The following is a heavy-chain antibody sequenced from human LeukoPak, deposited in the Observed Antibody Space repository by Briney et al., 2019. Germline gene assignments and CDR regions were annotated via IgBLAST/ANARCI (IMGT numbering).Heavy chain of an antibody. Sequence: ASVKVSCKASGYTFTSYDINWVRQATGQGLEWMGWMNPNSGNTGYAQKFQGRVTITRNTSISTAYMELSSLRSEDTAVYYCAREVPGYNSGWYTYYYYYMDVWGKGTTVTVSS. CDR3: AREVPGYNSGWYTYYYYYMDV. V-gene: IGHV1-8*03. CDR1: GYTFTSYD. J-gene: IGHJ6*03. D-gene: IGHD6-19*01. CDR2: MNPNSGNT.